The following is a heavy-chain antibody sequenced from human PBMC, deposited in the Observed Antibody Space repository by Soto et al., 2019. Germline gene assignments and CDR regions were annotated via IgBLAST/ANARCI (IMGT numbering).Heavy chain of an antibody. Sequence: GGSLRLSCAASGFTVSSDYMSWVRQAPGKGLELVSFSYSGGDTHYSDSVKGRFTTSRDNSKNTLYLQMNSLRAEDTAVYYCARAKRGGFDYWGPGTLVTVSS. CDR2: SYSGGDT. D-gene: IGHD3-16*01. J-gene: IGHJ4*02. V-gene: IGHV3-53*01. CDR3: ARAKRGGFDY. CDR1: GFTVSSDY.